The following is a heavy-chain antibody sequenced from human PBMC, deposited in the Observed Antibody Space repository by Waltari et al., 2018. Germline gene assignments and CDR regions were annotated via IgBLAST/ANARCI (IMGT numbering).Heavy chain of an antibody. CDR3: ARGNNYGDYPLGY. CDR2: SYYIGRT. Sequence: QLQLQESGPGLVKPSETLSLTCTVSGCSISSSSYYWGWIRQPPGKGMEWIGSSYYIGRTYYNPSLKSRVTISVDTSKNQCSLKLSTVTAADTAVYYCARGNNYGDYPLGYWGQGTLVTVSS. CDR1: GCSISSSSYY. J-gene: IGHJ4*02. V-gene: IGHV4-39*07. D-gene: IGHD4-17*01.